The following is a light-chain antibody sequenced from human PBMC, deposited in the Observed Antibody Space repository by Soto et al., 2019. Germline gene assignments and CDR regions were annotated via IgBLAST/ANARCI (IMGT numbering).Light chain of an antibody. Sequence: IVLTQSPCTLSLSPGERATLSCRASQSVSSSYLAWYQQKPGQAPRLLIYGASTRATGIPARFSGSGSGTEFTLTISSLQSEDFAVYYCQQYDNWPPWTFGQGTKVDI. CDR3: QQYDNWPPWT. CDR2: GAS. CDR1: QSVSSSY. J-gene: IGKJ1*01. V-gene: IGKV3-15*01.